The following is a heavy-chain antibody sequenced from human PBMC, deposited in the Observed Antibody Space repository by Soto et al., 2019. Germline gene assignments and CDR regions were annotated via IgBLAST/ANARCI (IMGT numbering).Heavy chain of an antibody. J-gene: IGHJ4*02. D-gene: IGHD1-1*01. V-gene: IGHV3-30*18. Sequence: GGSLRLSCAASGFTFSSYGMHWVRQAPGKGLEWVAVISYDGSNKYYADSVKGRFTISRDNSKNTLYLQMNSLRAEDTAVYYCAKDGGLKTGTTVIGYYFDYWGQGXLVTVSS. CDR1: GFTFSSYG. CDR2: ISYDGSNK. CDR3: AKDGGLKTGTTVIGYYFDY.